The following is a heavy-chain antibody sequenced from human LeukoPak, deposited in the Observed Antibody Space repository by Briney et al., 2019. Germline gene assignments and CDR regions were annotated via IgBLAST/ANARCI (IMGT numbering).Heavy chain of an antibody. V-gene: IGHV4-4*07. CDR1: GASFNYYY. D-gene: IGHD4-17*01. CDR3: ARDHGDDDACYPVDR. J-gene: IGHJ5*02. CDR2: IYLGGST. Sequence: SETLSLTCNVSGASFNYYYWNWIRQPAGRGLEWIGRIYLGGSTNYNPSLKSRVMMSLDKAKNQFSLTLSSVTAADTAIYYCARDHGDDDACYPVDRWGQGTLVTVSS.